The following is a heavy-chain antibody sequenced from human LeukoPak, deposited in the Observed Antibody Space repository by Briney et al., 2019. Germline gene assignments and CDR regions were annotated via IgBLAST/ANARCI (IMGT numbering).Heavy chain of an antibody. D-gene: IGHD3-3*01. Sequence: QPGGSLRLSCAASGFTFSSYAMSWVRQAPGKGLEWVSAISGSGGSTCYADSVKGRFTISRDNSKNALYLQMNSLRAEDTAVYYCAKGDDFWSGYLDYWGQGTLVTVSS. CDR1: GFTFSSYA. CDR3: AKGDDFWSGYLDY. CDR2: ISGSGGST. J-gene: IGHJ4*02. V-gene: IGHV3-23*01.